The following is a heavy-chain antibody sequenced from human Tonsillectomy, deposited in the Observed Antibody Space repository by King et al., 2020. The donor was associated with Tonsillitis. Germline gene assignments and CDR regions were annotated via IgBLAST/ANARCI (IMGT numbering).Heavy chain of an antibody. V-gene: IGHV4-39*01. CDR3: ARYVSGSFDY. J-gene: IGHJ4*02. CDR1: GGSISSSDHY. CDR2: LSYSGTS. D-gene: IGHD1-26*01. Sequence: QLQESGPGVVKPSETLSLTCTVSGGSISSSDHYWAWIRQPPGKGLEWIGCLSYSGTSFYNPSLKSRITISGDSSENRFSLKLSSVTAADTAVYFCARYVSGSFDYWGQGALVTVSS.